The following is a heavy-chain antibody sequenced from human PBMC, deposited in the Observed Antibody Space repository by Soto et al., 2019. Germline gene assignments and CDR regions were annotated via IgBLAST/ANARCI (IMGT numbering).Heavy chain of an antibody. V-gene: IGHV3-66*04. CDR2: IYSGGTT. CDR1: EFPVSSNY. D-gene: IGHD2-15*01. CDR3: ARLLGYCSGSSCYYYYYYMDV. Sequence: EVHLVESGGGLVLPGGSLRLSCAASEFPVSSNYMSWVRQAPGKGLEWVSVIYSGGTTYHAESVKGRFIISRDNSKNSLYLQMNSRRAEDTAVYYCARLLGYCSGSSCYYYYYYMDVWGKGTTVTVSS. J-gene: IGHJ6*03.